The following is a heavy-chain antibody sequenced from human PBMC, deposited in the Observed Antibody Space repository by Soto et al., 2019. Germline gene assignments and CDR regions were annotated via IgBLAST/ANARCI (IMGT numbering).Heavy chain of an antibody. Sequence: SVKVSCKASGFTFTSSAVQWVRQARGQRLEWIGWIVVGSGNTNYAQKFQERVTITRDMSTSTAYMELSSLRSEDTAVYYCAASANSVVAFDYWGQGTLVTSPQ. CDR2: IVVGSGNT. V-gene: IGHV1-58*01. J-gene: IGHJ4*02. D-gene: IGHD3-22*01. CDR1: GFTFTSSA. CDR3: AASANSVVAFDY.